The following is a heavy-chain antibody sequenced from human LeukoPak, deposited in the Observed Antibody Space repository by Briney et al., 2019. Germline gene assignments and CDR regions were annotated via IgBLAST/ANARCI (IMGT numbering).Heavy chain of an antibody. CDR2: FYAGDST. Sequence: GGSLRLSCAASGFTVSSNYMSWVRQAPGKGLEWVSVFYAGDSTYYADSVKGRFTISRDNSKNTLYLQMNSLRAEDTAVYYCAKGDTTWELPHDYWGQGTLVTVSS. D-gene: IGHD1-26*01. CDR3: AKGDTTWELPHDY. CDR1: GFTVSSNY. J-gene: IGHJ4*02. V-gene: IGHV3-53*01.